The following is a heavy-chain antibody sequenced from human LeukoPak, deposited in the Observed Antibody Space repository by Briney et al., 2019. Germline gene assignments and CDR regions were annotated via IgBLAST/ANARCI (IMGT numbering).Heavy chain of an antibody. J-gene: IGHJ2*01. CDR3: ARQDTAMVRGIHWYFDL. CDR1: GGSFSGYY. V-gene: IGHV4-34*01. CDR2: INHSGST. D-gene: IGHD5-18*01. Sequence: PSETLSLTCAVYGGSFSGYYWSWIRQPPGKGLEWIGEINHSGSTNYNPSLKSRVTISVDTSKNQFSLKLSSVTAAGTAVYYCARQDTAMVRGIHWYFDLWGRGTLVTVSS.